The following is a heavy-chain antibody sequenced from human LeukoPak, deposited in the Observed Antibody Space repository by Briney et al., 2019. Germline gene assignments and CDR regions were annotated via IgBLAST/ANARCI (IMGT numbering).Heavy chain of an antibody. V-gene: IGHV4-59*01. CDR2: ISYSGST. D-gene: IGHD1-1*01. Sequence: PSETLSLTCTVSGGSISSYYWSWIPQPPGKGREWIWYISYSGSTNFNPSLKSRVTISVDTSKDQFSLELSSVTAADTAVYYCAREGTAGTNLNWFDPWGQGTLVTVSS. J-gene: IGHJ5*02. CDR3: AREGTAGTNLNWFDP. CDR1: GGSISSYY.